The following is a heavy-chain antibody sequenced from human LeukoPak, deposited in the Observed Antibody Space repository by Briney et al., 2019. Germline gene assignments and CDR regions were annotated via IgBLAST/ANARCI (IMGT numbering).Heavy chain of an antibody. CDR2: ISYDGSNK. CDR1: GFTFSSYG. Sequence: EGSLRLSCAASGFTFSSYGMHWVRQAPGKGLEWVAVISYDGSNKYYADSVKGRFTISRDNSKNTLFLQMNSLRAEDTAVYYCAKDSGLVRIYYYYGMDVWGQGTTVTVSS. V-gene: IGHV3-30*18. J-gene: IGHJ6*02. CDR3: AKDSGLVRIYYYYGMDV. D-gene: IGHD3/OR15-3a*01.